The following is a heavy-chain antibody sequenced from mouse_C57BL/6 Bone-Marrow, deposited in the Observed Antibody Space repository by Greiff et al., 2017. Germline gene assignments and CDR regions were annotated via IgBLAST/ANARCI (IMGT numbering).Heavy chain of an antibody. CDR1: GYTFTSYW. CDR2: IYPGSGCT. CDR3: ARPYYSNYWYFDV. Sequence: QVQLQQPGAELVKPGASVKMSCKASGYTFTSYWITWVKQRPGQGLEWIGDIYPGSGCTNYNEKFKSKATLSVDTSSSTAYMQLSSLTSEDSAVYYCARPYYSNYWYFDVWGTGTTVTVAS. D-gene: IGHD2-5*01. J-gene: IGHJ1*03. V-gene: IGHV1-55*01.